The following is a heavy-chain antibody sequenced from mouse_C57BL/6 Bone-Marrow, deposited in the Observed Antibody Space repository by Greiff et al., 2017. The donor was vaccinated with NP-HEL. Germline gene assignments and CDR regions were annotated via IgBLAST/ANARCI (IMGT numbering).Heavy chain of an antibody. Sequence: QVQLQQPGAELVMPGASVKLSCKASGYTFTSYWMHWVKQRPGQGLEWIGEIDPSDSYTNYNQKFKGKSTLTVDKSSSTAYMQLSSLTSEDSAVYYCARLGYYYGSSYEGFAYWGQGTLVTVSA. J-gene: IGHJ3*01. CDR3: ARLGYYYGSSYEGFAY. CDR2: IDPSDSYT. D-gene: IGHD1-1*01. CDR1: GYTFTSYW. V-gene: IGHV1-69*01.